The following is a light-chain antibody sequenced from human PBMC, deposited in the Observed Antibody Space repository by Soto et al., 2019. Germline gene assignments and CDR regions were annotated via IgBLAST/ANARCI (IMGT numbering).Light chain of an antibody. J-gene: IGLJ3*02. CDR1: SSDVGGYNY. V-gene: IGLV2-8*01. Sequence: QSALTQPPSASGSPGQSVTISCTGTSSDVGGYNYVSWYQHHPGKAPKLIIYEVDERPSGVPDRFSGSKSGNTASLTVSGLQADDDGDYYCSSYAGGSSMVFGGGTKLTVL. CDR3: SSYAGGSSMV. CDR2: EVD.